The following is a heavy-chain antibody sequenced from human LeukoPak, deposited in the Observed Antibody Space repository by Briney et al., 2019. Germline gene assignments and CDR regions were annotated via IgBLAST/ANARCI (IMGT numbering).Heavy chain of an antibody. D-gene: IGHD1-14*01. V-gene: IGHV4-61*10. CDR2: IYYSGST. CDR1: GGSISSGSYY. J-gene: IGHJ3*02. Sequence: SETLSLTCTVSGGSISSGSYYWSWIRQPAGKGLEWIGYIYYSGSTNYNPSLKSRVTISVDTSKNQFSLKLSSVTAADTAVYYCARVRNLGAFDIWGQGTMVTVSS. CDR3: ARVRNLGAFDI.